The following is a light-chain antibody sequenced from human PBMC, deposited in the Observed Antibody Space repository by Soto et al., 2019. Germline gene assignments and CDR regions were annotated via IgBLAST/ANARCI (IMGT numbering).Light chain of an antibody. Sequence: EIVLTQSPGTLSLPPGERATLSCRASQTFSSSYLAWYQQKPGQAPRLLIYGASSRASGIPDRFSGSGSGTDFTLTISRLEPEDFAVYYCQQYGSSRTFGQGTKVDIK. J-gene: IGKJ1*01. V-gene: IGKV3-20*01. CDR2: GAS. CDR1: QTFSSSY. CDR3: QQYGSSRT.